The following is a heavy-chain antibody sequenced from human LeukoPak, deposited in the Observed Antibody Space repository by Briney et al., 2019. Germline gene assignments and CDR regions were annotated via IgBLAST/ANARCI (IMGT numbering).Heavy chain of an antibody. D-gene: IGHD6-13*01. CDR2: ISGSGGST. Sequence: GGSLRLSCAASGFTFSSYAMSWVRQAPGKGLEWVSAISGSGGSTYYADSVKGRFTISRDNAKNSLYLQMNSLRAEDTAVYYCARDYSSPGNFDYWGQGTLVPVSS. V-gene: IGHV3-23*01. J-gene: IGHJ4*02. CDR3: ARDYSSPGNFDY. CDR1: GFTFSSYA.